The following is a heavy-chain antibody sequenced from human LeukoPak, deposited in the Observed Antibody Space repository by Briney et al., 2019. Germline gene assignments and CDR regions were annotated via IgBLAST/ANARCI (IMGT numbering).Heavy chain of an antibody. CDR2: ISYDGSNK. CDR1: GFTFSSYG. Sequence: GGSLRLSCAASGFTFSSYGMHWVRQAPGKGLEWVAVISYDGSNKYYADSVKGRFTISRDNSKNTLYLQMNSLRAEDTAVYYCAKEAIYYDSSGYLLYWGQGTLVTVSS. D-gene: IGHD3-22*01. J-gene: IGHJ4*02. CDR3: AKEAIYYDSSGYLLY. V-gene: IGHV3-30*18.